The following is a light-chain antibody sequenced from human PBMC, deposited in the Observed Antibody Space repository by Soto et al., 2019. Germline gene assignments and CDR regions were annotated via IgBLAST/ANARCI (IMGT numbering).Light chain of an antibody. CDR1: QCNLYSSNNKNY. Sequence: DIVMTQSPDSLAVSLGERATINCKSSQCNLYSSNNKNYLAWYQQKPGQPPKLLIYWASTRESGVPDRFSGSGSGTDFTLTISSLQAEDVAVYYCQQYYSTPQTFGQGTKVDIK. J-gene: IGKJ1*01. CDR2: WAS. V-gene: IGKV4-1*01. CDR3: QQYYSTPQT.